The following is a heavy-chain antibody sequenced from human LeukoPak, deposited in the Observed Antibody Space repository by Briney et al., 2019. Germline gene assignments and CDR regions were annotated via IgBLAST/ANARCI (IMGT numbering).Heavy chain of an antibody. J-gene: IGHJ3*02. CDR1: VYPLRSGYY. V-gene: IGHV4-38-2*02. CDR3: ARDLGDYVWGSYRSDAFDI. D-gene: IGHD3-16*02. CDR2: IYHSGST. Sequence: SETLSLTCTVSVYPLRSGYYWGWLRPPPGKGLEWIGCIYHSGSTYDNPSLNSRDTIPVDTSKQQFSLELSSVTAAYTAVYYCARDLGDYVWGSYRSDAFDIWGQGAMGTVSS.